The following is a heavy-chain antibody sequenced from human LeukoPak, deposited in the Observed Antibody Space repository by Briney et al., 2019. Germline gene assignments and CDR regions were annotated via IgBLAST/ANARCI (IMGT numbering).Heavy chain of an antibody. CDR3: ARGIMTTVPTFDS. V-gene: IGHV4-59*01. J-gene: IGHJ4*02. Sequence: PSETLSLTCTVSDGSISSYSWSWIRQPPGKGLEWIGFVYYSASTNYNPSLKSRVTISVDTSKKQFSLRLSSVTTAETAVYYCARGIMTTVPTFDSWGQGTLVTVSS. D-gene: IGHD4-17*01. CDR2: VYYSAST. CDR1: DGSISSYS.